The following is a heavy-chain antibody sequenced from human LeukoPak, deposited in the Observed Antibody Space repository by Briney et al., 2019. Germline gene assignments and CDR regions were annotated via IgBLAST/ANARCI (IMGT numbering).Heavy chain of an antibody. D-gene: IGHD6-19*01. Sequence: GGFLRLTCAASGFTFSSYGMHWVRQAPGKGLEWVAFIRYDGSNKYYADSVKGRFTISRDNSKNTLYLQMNSLRAEDTAVYYCANTARGRDIAVAADYWGQGTLVTVSS. CDR1: GFTFSSYG. J-gene: IGHJ4*02. CDR2: IRYDGSNK. V-gene: IGHV3-30*02. CDR3: ANTARGRDIAVAADY.